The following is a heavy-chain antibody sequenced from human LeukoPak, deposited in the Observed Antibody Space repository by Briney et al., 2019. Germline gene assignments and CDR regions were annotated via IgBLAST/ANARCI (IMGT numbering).Heavy chain of an antibody. D-gene: IGHD3-16*02. J-gene: IGHJ4*02. CDR3: ARFPSLEELSLFRY. Sequence: GGSLRLSCAASGFIFNNYWLTWVRQSPGKGLEWLASIKQDGREKKYVDSVKGRFTISRDNAKNSLYLQMNTLRAEDTAVYYCARFPSLEELSLFRYWGQGTLVTVSS. V-gene: IGHV3-7*01. CDR1: GFIFNNYW. CDR2: IKQDGREK.